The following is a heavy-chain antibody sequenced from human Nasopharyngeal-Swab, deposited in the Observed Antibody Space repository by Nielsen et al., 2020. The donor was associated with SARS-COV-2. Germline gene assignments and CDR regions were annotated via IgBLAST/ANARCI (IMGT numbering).Heavy chain of an antibody. CDR1: GDSISSSVYY. Sequence: SETLSLTCTVSGDSISSSVYYWGWIRQHPGKGLEWIGYIYYSGSTYYNPSLKSRVTISVDTSKNQFSLKLSSVTAADTAVYYCLGNFDYWGQGTLVTVSS. CDR2: IYYSGST. V-gene: IGHV4-31*03. J-gene: IGHJ4*02. CDR3: LGNFDY.